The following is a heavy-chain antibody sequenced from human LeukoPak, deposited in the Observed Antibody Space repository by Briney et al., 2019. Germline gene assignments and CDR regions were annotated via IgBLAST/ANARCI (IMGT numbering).Heavy chain of an antibody. Sequence: GESLKISCKGSGYSFPSYWIGWVRQMPGKGLEWMGIIYPGDSDTRYNPSLQGQVTISADKSISTAYLQWSSLKASDTAMYYCARILGYDSTWEHFDYWGQGTLVTVSS. CDR1: GYSFPSYW. J-gene: IGHJ4*02. CDR3: ARILGYDSTWEHFDY. CDR2: IYPGDSDT. V-gene: IGHV5-51*01. D-gene: IGHD6-13*01.